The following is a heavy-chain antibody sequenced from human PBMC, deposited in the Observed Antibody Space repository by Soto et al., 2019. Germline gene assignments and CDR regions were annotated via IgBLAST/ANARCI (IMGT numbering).Heavy chain of an antibody. D-gene: IGHD6-19*01. CDR2: IIPIFGTA. J-gene: IGHJ4*02. CDR3: ATSPGIAVAGIQVSDPRFDY. CDR1: GGTFSSYA. Sequence: SVKVSCKASGGTFSSYAISWVRQAPGQGLEWMGGIIPIFGTANYAQKLQGRVTITADESTSTAYMELSSLRSEDTAVYYCATSPGIAVAGIQVSDPRFDYWGQGTLVTVSS. V-gene: IGHV1-69*13.